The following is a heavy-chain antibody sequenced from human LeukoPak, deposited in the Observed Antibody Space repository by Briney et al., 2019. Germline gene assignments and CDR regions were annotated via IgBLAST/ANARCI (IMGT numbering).Heavy chain of an antibody. CDR2: INHSGST. V-gene: IGHV4-34*01. Sequence: SETLSLTCAVYGGSFSGYYWSWIRQPPGKGLEWIGEINHSGSTNYNPSLKSRVTISVDTSKNQFSLKLSSVTAAGTAVYYCARVSGDYRPPYDYWGQGTLVTVSS. CDR1: GGSFSGYY. D-gene: IGHD4-17*01. CDR3: ARVSGDYRPPYDY. J-gene: IGHJ4*02.